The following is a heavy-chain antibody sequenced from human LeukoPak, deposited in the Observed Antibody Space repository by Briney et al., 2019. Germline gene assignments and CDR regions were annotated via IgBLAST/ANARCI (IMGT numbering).Heavy chain of an antibody. V-gene: IGHV3-23*01. CDR1: GFTFSSYS. Sequence: GGSLRLSCAASGFTFSSYSMNWVRQAPGKGLEWVSAISGSGGSTYYADSVKGRFTISRDNSKNTLYLQMNSLRAEDTAVYYCAKDRIVVVTDDAFDIWGQGTMVTVSS. D-gene: IGHD2-21*02. J-gene: IGHJ3*02. CDR2: ISGSGGST. CDR3: AKDRIVVVTDDAFDI.